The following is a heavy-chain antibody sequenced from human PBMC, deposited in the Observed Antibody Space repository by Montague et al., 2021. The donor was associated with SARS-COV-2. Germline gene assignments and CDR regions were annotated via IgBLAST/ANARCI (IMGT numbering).Heavy chain of an antibody. D-gene: IGHD2/OR15-2a*01. CDR2: INHTGST. CDR1: DGSFSGYY. CDR3: ARGLLRSFVD. Sequence: SETLSLTCAVYDGSFSGYYWSWIRQPPGKGLEWIGEINHTGSTNYNPSLKSPVTISVDTSKKHFSLKLTSMTAADTASYYCARGLLRSFVDWGQGTTVTVSS. V-gene: IGHV4-34*01. J-gene: IGHJ6*02.